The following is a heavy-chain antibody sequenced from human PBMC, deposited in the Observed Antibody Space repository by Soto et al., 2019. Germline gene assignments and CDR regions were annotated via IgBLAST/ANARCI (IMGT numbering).Heavy chain of an antibody. CDR3: ARHPNYYYGSGSSYYYYYYGMDV. J-gene: IGHJ6*02. CDR2: IYYSGST. D-gene: IGHD3-10*01. CDR1: GGSVCSYY. Sequence: PSETPSLTCTVCGGSVCSYYWSGIRQPPGKGLEWIGYIYYSGSTNYNPSLKSRVTISVDTSKNQFSLKLSSVTAADTAVYYCARHPNYYYGSGSSYYYYYYGMDVWGQGTTVTVSS. V-gene: IGHV4-59*08.